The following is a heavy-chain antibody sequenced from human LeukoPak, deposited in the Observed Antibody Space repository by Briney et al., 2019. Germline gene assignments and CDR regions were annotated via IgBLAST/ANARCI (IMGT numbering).Heavy chain of an antibody. CDR3: TTGITMVRGVIHLIDY. CDR1: GFGFSSCE. Sequence: KPGGSLRLSCAASGFGFSSCEMNWVRQAPGKGLEWVGRIKSKTDGGTTDYAAPVKGRFTISRDDSKNTLYLQMNSLKTEDTAVYYCTTGITMVRGVIHLIDYWGQGTLVTVSS. J-gene: IGHJ4*02. CDR2: IKSKTDGGTT. D-gene: IGHD3-10*01. V-gene: IGHV3-15*01.